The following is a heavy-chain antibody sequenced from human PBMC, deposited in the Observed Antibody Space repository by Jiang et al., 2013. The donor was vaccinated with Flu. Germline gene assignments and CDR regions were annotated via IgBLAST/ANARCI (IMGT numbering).Heavy chain of an antibody. V-gene: IGHV4-4*02. D-gene: IGHD6-13*01. J-gene: IGHJ4*02. Sequence: LKSRVTISVDKSKNQFSLKLSSVTAADTAVYYCAREYSSSWYYYFDYWGQGTLVTVSS. CDR3: AREYSSSWYYYFDY.